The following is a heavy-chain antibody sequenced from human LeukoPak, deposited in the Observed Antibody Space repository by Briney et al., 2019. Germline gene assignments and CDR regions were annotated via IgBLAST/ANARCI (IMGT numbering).Heavy chain of an antibody. D-gene: IGHD3-3*01. Sequence: ASVNVSCKASGYTFTSYGISWVRQAPGQGLEWMGWISAYNGNTNYAQKLQGRVTMTTDTSTSTAYMELSSLRSEDTAVYYCARGTQVTYYDFWSGYRFDPWGQGTLVTVSS. CDR1: GYTFTSYG. V-gene: IGHV1-18*01. CDR2: ISAYNGNT. CDR3: ARGTQVTYYDFWSGYRFDP. J-gene: IGHJ5*02.